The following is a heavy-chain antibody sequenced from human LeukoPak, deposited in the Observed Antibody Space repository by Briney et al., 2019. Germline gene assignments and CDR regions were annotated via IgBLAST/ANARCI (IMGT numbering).Heavy chain of an antibody. D-gene: IGHD5-12*01. CDR1: GYTLTELS. V-gene: IGHV1-24*01. Sequence: EASVKDSCKVSGYTLTELSMHWVRQAPGKGLEWMGGFDPEDGETIYAQKFQGRVTMTEDTSTDTAYMELSSLRSEDTAVYYCATDPRYSGYDSPTLFDYWGQGTLVTVSS. CDR2: FDPEDGET. J-gene: IGHJ4*02. CDR3: ATDPRYSGYDSPTLFDY.